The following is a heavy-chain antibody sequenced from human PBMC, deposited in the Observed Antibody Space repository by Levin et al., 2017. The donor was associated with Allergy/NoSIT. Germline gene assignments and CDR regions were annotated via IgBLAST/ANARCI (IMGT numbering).Heavy chain of an antibody. J-gene: IGHJ4*02. CDR2: IYPDDSDS. CDR1: GYSFSNYW. D-gene: IGHD3-10*01. CDR3: ARPTMIRGIIYYLDY. V-gene: IGHV5-51*01. Sequence: GESLKISCKTSGYSFSNYWIGWVRQMPGKGLEWMGIIYPDDSDSRYSPSFQGHVTISADKSITTAYLQWNSLKASDTAIYYCARPTMIRGIIYYLDYWGQGTLVTVSS.